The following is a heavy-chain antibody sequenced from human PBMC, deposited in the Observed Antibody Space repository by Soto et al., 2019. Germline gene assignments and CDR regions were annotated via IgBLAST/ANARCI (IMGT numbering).Heavy chain of an antibody. V-gene: IGHV4-59*01. CDR1: GGSISNYY. CDR2: ISYTGST. Sequence: QVQLQESGPGLVKPLETLSLTCTVSGGSISNYYWSWIRQSPGKGLEWIGYISYTGSTNYNPSLKSRVTMSVDTSKXXISLKXXXXXXXXXXXXXXXXXXXXXXXXXXXXXWGQGTLVTVSS. J-gene: IGHJ4*02. CDR3: XXXXXXXXXXXXXXX.